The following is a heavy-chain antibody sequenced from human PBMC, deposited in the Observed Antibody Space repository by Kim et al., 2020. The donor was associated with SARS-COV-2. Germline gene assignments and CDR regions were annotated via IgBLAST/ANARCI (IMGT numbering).Heavy chain of an antibody. CDR1: GFTFSSYA. J-gene: IGHJ4*02. D-gene: IGHD1-7*01. CDR3: ATGGTPSFTDLIIRLVPVDY. Sequence: GGSLRLSCAASGFTFSSYAMSWVRQAPGKGLEWVSAISGSGVSTYYADSVKGRFTISRDNSKNTLYLQMNSLRAEDTAVYYCATGGTPSFTDLIIRLVPVDYWGQGTLVTVSS. CDR2: ISGSGVST. V-gene: IGHV3-23*01.